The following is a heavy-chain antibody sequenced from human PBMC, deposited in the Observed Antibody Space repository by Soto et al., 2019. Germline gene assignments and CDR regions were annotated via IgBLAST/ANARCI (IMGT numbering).Heavy chain of an antibody. V-gene: IGHV3-33*01. Sequence: QVQLVESGGGVVQPGRSLRLSCAASGFTFSSYGMHWVRQAPGKGLEWVAVIWYDGSNKYYADSVKGRFTISRDNSKNTLYLQMNSLRAEDTAVYYCARDWMCRTSCSPRGDKFDYWGQGTLVTVSS. D-gene: IGHD2-2*01. J-gene: IGHJ4*02. CDR2: IWYDGSNK. CDR3: ARDWMCRTSCSPRGDKFDY. CDR1: GFTFSSYG.